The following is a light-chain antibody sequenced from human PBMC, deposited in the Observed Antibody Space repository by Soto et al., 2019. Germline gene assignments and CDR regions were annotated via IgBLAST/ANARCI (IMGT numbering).Light chain of an antibody. V-gene: IGKV3-15*01. J-gene: IGKJ5*01. CDR2: GAS. Sequence: EIVMTHSPSTLSVSPWERSTLSCMASQSVSNNLAWYQQKPGQAPRLLIYGASTRATAIPARFSGSGSGTEFTLTISSLQSEDFAVYFCQQYDNWPYTFGQGTRLEIK. CDR3: QQYDNWPYT. CDR1: QSVSNN.